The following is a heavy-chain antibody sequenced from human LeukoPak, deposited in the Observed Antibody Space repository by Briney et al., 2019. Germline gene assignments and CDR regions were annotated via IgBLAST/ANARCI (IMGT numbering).Heavy chain of an antibody. D-gene: IGHD6-6*01. J-gene: IGHJ4*02. CDR2: IYYSGST. CDR3: ARTLYSSSSENYFDY. Sequence: SETLSLTCPVSGGSISGYYWSWIRQPPGKGLEWIGYIYYSGSTNYNLSLKSRVTISLDTSKNQFSLKLRSVTAADTAVYFCARTLYSSSSENYFDYWGQGTLVTVSS. V-gene: IGHV4-59*01. CDR1: GGSISGYY.